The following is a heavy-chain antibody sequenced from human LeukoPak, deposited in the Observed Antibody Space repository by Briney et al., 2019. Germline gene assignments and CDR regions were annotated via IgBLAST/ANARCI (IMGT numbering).Heavy chain of an antibody. CDR3: AKDGGPYYDYVMNDY. J-gene: IGHJ4*02. Sequence: GGSLRLSCAASGFTFSSYSMNWVRQAPGKGLEWVSSISSSSSYIYYADSVKGRFTISRDNSKNTLYLQMNSLRAEDTAVYYCAKDGGPYYDYVMNDYWGQGTLVTVSS. CDR2: ISSSSSYI. V-gene: IGHV3-21*04. CDR1: GFTFSSYS. D-gene: IGHD3-16*01.